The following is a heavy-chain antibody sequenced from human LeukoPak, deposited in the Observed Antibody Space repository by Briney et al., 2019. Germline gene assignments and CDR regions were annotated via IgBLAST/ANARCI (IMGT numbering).Heavy chain of an antibody. D-gene: IGHD3-22*01. V-gene: IGHV1-69*13. J-gene: IGHJ3*02. CDR2: IIPIFGTA. CDR1: GGTFSSYA. CDR3: ARACSPYYYDSSGLGVSAFDI. Sequence: SVKVSCKASGGTFSSYAISWVRQAPGQGLERMGGIIPIFGTANYAQKFQGRVTITADESTSTAYMELSSLRSEDTAVYYCARACSPYYYDSSGLGVSAFDIWGQGTMVTVSS.